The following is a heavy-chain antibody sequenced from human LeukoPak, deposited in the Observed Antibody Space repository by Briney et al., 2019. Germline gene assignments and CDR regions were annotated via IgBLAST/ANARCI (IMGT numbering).Heavy chain of an antibody. D-gene: IGHD6-13*01. CDR2: IYSGGST. V-gene: IGHV3-53*04. CDR3: ARDLVEAAAGTGSYYYGMDV. Sequence: GGSLRLSCAASGFTVSSNYMSWVRQAPGKGLEWVSVIYSGGSTYYADSVKGRFTISRHNSKNTLYLQMNSLRAEDTAVYYCARDLVEAAAGTGSYYYGMDVWGQGTTVTVSS. J-gene: IGHJ6*02. CDR1: GFTVSSNY.